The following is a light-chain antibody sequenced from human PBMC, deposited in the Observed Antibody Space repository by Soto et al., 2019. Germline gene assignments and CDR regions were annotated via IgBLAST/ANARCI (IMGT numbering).Light chain of an antibody. V-gene: IGLV1-36*01. Sequence: QSVLTQPPSVSAAPRQRVTISWSGSNSNIGNNAVNWYQLVPGKAPKLVIHYDDLVPSGVSDRFSGSKSGTSASLAISGLQSEDEAEYYCAAWDDSLNGPLFGGGTKLTVL. CDR2: YDD. J-gene: IGLJ2*01. CDR3: AAWDDSLNGPL. CDR1: NSNIGNNA.